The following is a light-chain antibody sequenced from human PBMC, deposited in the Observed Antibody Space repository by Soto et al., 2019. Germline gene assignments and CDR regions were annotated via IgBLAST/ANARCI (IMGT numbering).Light chain of an antibody. CDR1: NSDVGGYNY. Sequence: QSVLTQPASVSGSPGQSITISCTGTNSDVGGYNYVSWYQQHPGKAPKLMIYDVSSRPSGVSNRFSGSKSGNTASLTISGLQAEDEADYYCSSYTSSGTLVVFGGGTKVTVL. CDR3: SSYTSSGTLVV. V-gene: IGLV2-14*01. CDR2: DVS. J-gene: IGLJ2*01.